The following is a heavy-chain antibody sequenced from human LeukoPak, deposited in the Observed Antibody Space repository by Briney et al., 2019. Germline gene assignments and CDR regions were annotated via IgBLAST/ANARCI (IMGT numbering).Heavy chain of an antibody. CDR1: GFTFSSYG. Sequence: GGSLRLSCAASGFTFSSYGMHWVRQAPGKGLEWVAVIWYDGSNKYYADSVKGRFTISRDNSKNTLYLQVNSLRAEDTAVYYCARGYYYYYGMDVWGQGTTVTVSS. CDR2: IWYDGSNK. CDR3: ARGYYYYYGMDV. J-gene: IGHJ6*02. V-gene: IGHV3-33*01.